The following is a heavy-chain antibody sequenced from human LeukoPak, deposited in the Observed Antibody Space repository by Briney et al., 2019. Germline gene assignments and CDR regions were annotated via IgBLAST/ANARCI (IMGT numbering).Heavy chain of an antibody. CDR1: GYTFTSHD. CDR3: ARGYYDILTGYVYDAFDI. V-gene: IGHV1-8*01. D-gene: IGHD3-9*01. Sequence: GASVKVSCKASGYTFTSHDLNWVRQATGQGLEYMGWMNPNSGNTGYAQKFQGRVTMTRNTSISTAYMELSSLRSEDTAVYYCARGYYDILTGYVYDAFDIWGQGTMVTVSS. CDR2: MNPNSGNT. J-gene: IGHJ3*02.